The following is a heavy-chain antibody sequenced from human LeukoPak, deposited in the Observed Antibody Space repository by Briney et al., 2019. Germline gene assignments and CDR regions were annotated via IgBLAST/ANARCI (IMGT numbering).Heavy chain of an antibody. J-gene: IGHJ4*02. V-gene: IGHV3-23*01. D-gene: IGHD5-24*01. CDR2: ISGSGGST. CDR3: AKDREASGLQPFDY. Sequence: PGGSLRLSCAASGFSFNDYAMSWVRQAPGKGLEWVSAISGSGGSTYYADSVKGRFTISRDNSKNTLYLQMNSRRAEDTAVYYCAKDREASGLQPFDYWGQGTLVTVSS. CDR1: GFSFNDYA.